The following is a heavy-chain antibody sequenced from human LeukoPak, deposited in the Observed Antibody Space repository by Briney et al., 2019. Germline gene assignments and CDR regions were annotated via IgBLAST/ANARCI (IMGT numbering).Heavy chain of an antibody. Sequence: SETLSLTCTVSGGSISSYWWGWIRQPPGKGLEWIGYMYSSGSTKYNPSVKSRVTISVDTPNNQFSLKLTSVTAADTAVYYCASSSSWYRSSGRYFDFWGQGTLVTVSS. J-gene: IGHJ4*02. V-gene: IGHV4-59*01. CDR2: MYSSGST. CDR1: GGSISSYW. CDR3: ASSSSWYRSSGRYFDF. D-gene: IGHD6-13*01.